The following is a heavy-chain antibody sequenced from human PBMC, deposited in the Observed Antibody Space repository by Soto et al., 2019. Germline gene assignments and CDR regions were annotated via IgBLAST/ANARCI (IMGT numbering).Heavy chain of an antibody. CDR2: ISGSGDTT. CDR1: RFTFSSYA. V-gene: IGHV3-23*01. Sequence: GSLRLSCAASRFTFSSYAMSWVRQAPGKGLEWVSAISGSGDTTYYADSVKGRFTISRDNSKNTLYLQMNSLRAEDTAVYYCARDSPYYDFWFDPWGQGTLVTVSS. CDR3: ARDSPYYDFWFDP. D-gene: IGHD3-3*01. J-gene: IGHJ5*02.